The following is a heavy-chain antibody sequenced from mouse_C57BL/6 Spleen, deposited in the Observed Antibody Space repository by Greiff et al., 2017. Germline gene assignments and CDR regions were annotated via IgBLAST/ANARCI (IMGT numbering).Heavy chain of an antibody. CDR1: GFTFTDYN. J-gene: IGHJ4*01. CDR3: ARHGYYPFDY. D-gene: IGHD2-3*01. CDR2: VYPYNGGT. Sequence: VQQQQSGPVLAKPGPSVKISCKASGFTFTDYNMHLVKQSNGQSLEWIGHVYPYNGGTSYTQKFKGKATLTADTSSSTAYMELYSLTSEDSAVYYCARHGYYPFDYWGQGTSVTVSS. V-gene: IGHV1-36*01.